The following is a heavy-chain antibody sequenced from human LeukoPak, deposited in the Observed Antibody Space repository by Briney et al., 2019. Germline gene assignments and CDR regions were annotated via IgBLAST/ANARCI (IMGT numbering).Heavy chain of an antibody. Sequence: SETLSLTCTVSGGSISSSSYYWGWIRQPPGKGLEWIGYIYYSGSTNYNPSLKSRVTISVDTSKNQFSLKLSSVTAADTAAYYCATLTGYSSESWFDPWGQGILVTVSS. CDR2: IYYSGST. J-gene: IGHJ5*02. V-gene: IGHV4-61*05. D-gene: IGHD3-9*01. CDR1: GGSISSSSYY. CDR3: ATLTGYSSESWFDP.